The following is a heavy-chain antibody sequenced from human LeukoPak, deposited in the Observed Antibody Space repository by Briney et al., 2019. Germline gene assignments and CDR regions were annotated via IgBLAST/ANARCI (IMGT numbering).Heavy chain of an antibody. CDR1: GGSISSSNW. D-gene: IGHD6-13*01. J-gene: IGHJ4*02. CDR2: IYLSGST. CDR3: ASISSSWYSDY. V-gene: IGHV4-4*02. Sequence: SETLSLTCAVSGGSISSSNWWSWVRQPPGKGLEWIGEIYLSGSTNYNPSLKSRVTISVDKSKNQFSLKLSSVTAADTAVYYCASISSSWYSDYWGRGTLVTVSS.